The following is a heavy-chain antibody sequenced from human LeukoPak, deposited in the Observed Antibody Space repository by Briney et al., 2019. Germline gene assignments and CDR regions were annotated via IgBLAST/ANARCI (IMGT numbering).Heavy chain of an antibody. CDR1: GYTFTGYY. V-gene: IGHV1-2*04. CDR2: INPNSGGT. Sequence: GASVKVSCKASGYTFTGYYMHWVRQAPGQGLEWMGWINPNSGGTNYAQKFQGWVTMTRDTSISTAYMELSRLRSDDTAVYYCARAHPVIAVDGTGYFDYWSQGTLVTVSS. CDR3: ARAHPVIAVDGTGYFDY. D-gene: IGHD6-19*01. J-gene: IGHJ4*02.